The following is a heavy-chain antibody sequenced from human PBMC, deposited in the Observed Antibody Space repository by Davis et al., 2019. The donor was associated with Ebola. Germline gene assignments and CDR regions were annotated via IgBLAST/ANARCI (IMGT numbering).Heavy chain of an antibody. V-gene: IGHV5-51*01. CDR3: ARHASYFSGGSCYPVRGMDV. D-gene: IGHD2-15*01. CDR1: GYSFTSYW. Sequence: GESLKISCKGSGYSFTSYWIGWVRQMPGKGLEWMGIIYPGDSDTRYSPSFQGQVTISADKSISTAYLQWSSLKASDTAMYYCARHASYFSGGSCYPVRGMDVWGQGTTVTVSS. CDR2: IYPGDSDT. J-gene: IGHJ6*02.